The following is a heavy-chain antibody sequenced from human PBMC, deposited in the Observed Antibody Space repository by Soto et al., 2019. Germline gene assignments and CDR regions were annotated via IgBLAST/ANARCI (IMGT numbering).Heavy chain of an antibody. Sequence: SVKVSCKASGYTFSSYGITWVRQAPGQGLEWMGEIIPIFGTANYAQKFQGRVTITADESTSTAYMELSSLRSEDTAVYYCARDRGPSSGYYPYWFDPWGQGTLVTVSS. V-gene: IGHV1-69*13. J-gene: IGHJ5*02. D-gene: IGHD3-22*01. CDR3: ARDRGPSSGYYPYWFDP. CDR2: IIPIFGTA. CDR1: GYTFSSYG.